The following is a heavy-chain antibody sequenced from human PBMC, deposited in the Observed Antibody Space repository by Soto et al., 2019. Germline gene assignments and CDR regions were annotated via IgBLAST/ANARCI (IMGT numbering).Heavy chain of an antibody. J-gene: IGHJ3*02. V-gene: IGHV4-39*01. Sequence: SETLSLTCTVSGGSISSSSYYWGWIRQPPGRGLEWIGNIYYSGSTYYNPSLKSRVTISVDTSKNRFSLKLSSVTAADTAVYYCARVWGGAFDIWGQGTMVTVSS. CDR2: IYYSGST. D-gene: IGHD3-10*01. CDR1: GGSISSSSYY. CDR3: ARVWGGAFDI.